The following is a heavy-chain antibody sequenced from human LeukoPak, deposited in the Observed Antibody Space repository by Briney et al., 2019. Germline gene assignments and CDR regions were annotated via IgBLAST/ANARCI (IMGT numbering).Heavy chain of an antibody. CDR3: AELGITMIGGV. D-gene: IGHD3-10*02. CDR1: GFTFDDYA. CDR2: ISWDGGST. V-gene: IGHV3-43D*03. J-gene: IGHJ6*04. Sequence: GGSLRLSCAASGFTFDDYAMHWVRQAPGKGLEGVSRISWDGGSTYYADSVKGRFTISIDNTNNSLYLQMNSLRAEDTAVYYCAELGITMIGGVWGKGTTVTISS.